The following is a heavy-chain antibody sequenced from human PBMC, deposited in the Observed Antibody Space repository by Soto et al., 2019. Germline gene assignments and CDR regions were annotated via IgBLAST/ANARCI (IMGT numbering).Heavy chain of an antibody. D-gene: IGHD3-3*01. Sequence: PWGSLRLSCAASGFTFSSYSMNWVRQAPGKGLEWVSYISSSSSTIYYADSVKGRFTISRDNAKNSLYLQMNSLRAEDTAVYYCARDTNYYYYYYMDVWGKGTTVTVSS. CDR2: ISSSSSTI. CDR1: GFTFSSYS. CDR3: ARDTNYYYYYYMDV. J-gene: IGHJ6*03. V-gene: IGHV3-48*01.